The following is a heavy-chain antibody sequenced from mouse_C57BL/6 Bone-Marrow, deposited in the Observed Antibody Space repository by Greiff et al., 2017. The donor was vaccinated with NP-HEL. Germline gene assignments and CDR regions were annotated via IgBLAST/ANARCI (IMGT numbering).Heavy chain of an antibody. Sequence: VQRVESGAELARPGASVKLSCKASGYTFTSYGISWVKQRTGQGLEWIGEIYPRSGNTYYNEKFKGKATLTADKSSSTAYMELRSLTSEDSAVYFCARSYYEGFAYWGQGTLVTVSA. V-gene: IGHV1-81*01. CDR3: ARSYYEGFAY. D-gene: IGHD1-1*01. CDR2: IYPRSGNT. J-gene: IGHJ3*01. CDR1: GYTFTSYG.